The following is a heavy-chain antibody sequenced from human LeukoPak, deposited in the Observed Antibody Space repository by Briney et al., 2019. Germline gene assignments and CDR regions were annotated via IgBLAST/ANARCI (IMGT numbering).Heavy chain of an antibody. J-gene: IGHJ4*02. Sequence: TLSLTCSVSGGSISSGGYYRTWIRQHPGKGLEWIGYISYSGSTYYNPSLKSRVTISVDRSKNQFSLKLSSVTAADTAVYYCARGVNSGSYFDYWGQGTLVTVSS. V-gene: IGHV4-30-2*01. CDR1: GGSISSGGYY. CDR2: ISYSGST. D-gene: IGHD1-26*01. CDR3: ARGVNSGSYFDY.